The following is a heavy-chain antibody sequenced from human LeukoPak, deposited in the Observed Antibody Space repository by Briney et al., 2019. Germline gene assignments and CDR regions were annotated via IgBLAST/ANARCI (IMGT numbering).Heavy chain of an antibody. D-gene: IGHD1-26*01. V-gene: IGHV3-23*01. CDR3: AKAHPGSYSYRGVDAFDI. J-gene: IGHJ3*02. Sequence: PGGSLRLSCAASGFTFSSYAMSWVRQAPGKGLEWVSAISGSGGSTYYADSVKGRFTISRDNSKNTLYLQMNSLRAEDTAVYYCAKAHPGSYSYRGVDAFDIWGQGTMVTVSS. CDR1: GFTFSSYA. CDR2: ISGSGGST.